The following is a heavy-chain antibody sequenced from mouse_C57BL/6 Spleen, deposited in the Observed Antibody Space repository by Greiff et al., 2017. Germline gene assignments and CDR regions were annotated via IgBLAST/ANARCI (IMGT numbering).Heavy chain of an antibody. CDR2: IDPSDSYT. CDR3: ARGYGNYYAMDY. D-gene: IGHD2-1*01. V-gene: IGHV1-69*01. Sequence: QVQLQQPGAELVMPGASVKLSCKASGYTFTSYWMHWVKQRPGQGLEWIGEIDPSDSYTNYNQKVKGKSTLTVDKSSSTAYMQLSSLTSDDSAVYYCARGYGNYYAMDYWGQGTSVTVSS. CDR1: GYTFTSYW. J-gene: IGHJ4*01.